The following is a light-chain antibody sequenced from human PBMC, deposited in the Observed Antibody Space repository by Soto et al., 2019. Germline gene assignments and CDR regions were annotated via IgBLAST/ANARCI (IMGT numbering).Light chain of an antibody. Sequence: DIQMTQSPSSLSASVGHRFTITCRASQSISSYLNWYQQKPGKAPKLLIYAASSLQSGVPSRFSGSGSGTDFTLTIRSLQPEDFATYYCQQSYSTPPWTFGQGTTGDIK. V-gene: IGKV1-39*01. CDR3: QQSYSTPPWT. CDR1: QSISSY. J-gene: IGKJ1*01. CDR2: AAS.